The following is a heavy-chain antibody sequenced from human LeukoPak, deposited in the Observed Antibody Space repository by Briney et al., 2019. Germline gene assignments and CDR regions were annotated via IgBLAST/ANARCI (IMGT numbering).Heavy chain of an antibody. D-gene: IGHD3-16*01. CDR1: GFTFSSYA. J-gene: IGHJ4*02. V-gene: IGHV3-23*01. CDR2: FSGSGGNT. CDR3: AKEDLGGTYLGD. Sequence: PGGSLILSCAASGFTFSSYAMSWGRQAPGKGLEWVSTFSGSGGNTYYADSVKGRFTISRDNSKNTLYLQMNSLRAEDTAVYYCAKEDLGGTYLGDWGQGPLVTVSS.